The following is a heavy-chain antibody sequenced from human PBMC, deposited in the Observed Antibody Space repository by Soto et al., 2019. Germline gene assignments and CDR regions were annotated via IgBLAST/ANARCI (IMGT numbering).Heavy chain of an antibody. J-gene: IGHJ6*02. CDR2: IDGDSGGT. V-gene: IGHV1-2*04. Sequence: QVQLMQSGAEVKKPGASVKVSCKASGYTFTNYYIHWVRQAPGQGLEWLGWIDGDSGGTSYAQKFQGWVTMTRDTSINTAYMVLSRLTSDDTAVYYCARTPNNGRAGVYGMDVWGQGTTVTVSS. CDR1: GYTFTNYY. D-gene: IGHD1-26*01. CDR3: ARTPNNGRAGVYGMDV.